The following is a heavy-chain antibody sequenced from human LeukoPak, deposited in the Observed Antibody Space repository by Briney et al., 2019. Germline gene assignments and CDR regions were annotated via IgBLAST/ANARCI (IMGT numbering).Heavy chain of an antibody. V-gene: IGHV3-64*04. CDR2: ISHDGGRT. J-gene: IGHJ4*02. D-gene: IGHD2-15*01. Sequence: PGGSLRLSCSASGFIFSSYAMHWVRQAPGKGLEFVSAISHDGGRTRYADSVKGRFTISRDNSKNTLYLQMNSLRAEDTAVYYCAKTSVGEGRIIGSGYFDNWGQGTLVTVSS. CDR1: GFIFSSYA. CDR3: AKTSVGEGRIIGSGYFDN.